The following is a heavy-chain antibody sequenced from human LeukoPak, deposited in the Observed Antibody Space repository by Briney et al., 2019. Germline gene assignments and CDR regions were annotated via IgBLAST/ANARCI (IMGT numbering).Heavy chain of an antibody. CDR2: IYNSGST. Sequence: SETLSLTCAVSGYSISSGYYWGWIRQPPGKGLEWIGSIYNSGSTYYNPSLKSRVTISVDTSKNQFSLKLSSVTAADTAVYYCARRHASGWYFDYWGQPTPINESS. D-gene: IGHD6-19*01. CDR1: GYSISSGYY. CDR3: ARRHASGWYFDY. V-gene: IGHV4-38-2*01. J-gene: IGHJ4*02.